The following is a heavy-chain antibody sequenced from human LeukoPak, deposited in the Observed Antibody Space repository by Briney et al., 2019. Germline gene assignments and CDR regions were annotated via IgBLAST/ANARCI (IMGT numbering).Heavy chain of an antibody. CDR3: AKIPYIYYDSSGYVDY. CDR1: GFTFSGYA. Sequence: GGSLRLSCAASGFTFSGYAMSWVRQAPGKGLEWVSAISGSGGSTYYADSVKGRFTISRDNSKNTLYLQMNSLRAEDTAVYYCAKIPYIYYDSSGYVDYWGQGTLVTVSS. CDR2: ISGSGGST. J-gene: IGHJ4*02. D-gene: IGHD3-22*01. V-gene: IGHV3-23*01.